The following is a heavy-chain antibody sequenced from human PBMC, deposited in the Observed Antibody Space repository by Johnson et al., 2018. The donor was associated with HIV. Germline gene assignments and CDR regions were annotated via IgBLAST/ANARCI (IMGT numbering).Heavy chain of an antibody. Sequence: QVQLVESGGGVVQPGRSLRLSCAASGFTFSSYAMHWVRQAPGKGLEWVAVIWFDGSNKHYADSVKGRFTISRDNSKNTLYLEMNRLRAEDTALYYCASLTYYYDRSGYYVDAFDIWGQGTMVPVSS. D-gene: IGHD3-22*01. CDR3: ASLTYYYDRSGYYVDAFDI. CDR2: IWFDGSNK. V-gene: IGHV3-33*08. J-gene: IGHJ3*02. CDR1: GFTFSSYA.